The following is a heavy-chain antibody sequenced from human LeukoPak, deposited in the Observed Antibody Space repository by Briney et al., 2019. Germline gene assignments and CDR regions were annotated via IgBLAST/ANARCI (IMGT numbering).Heavy chain of an antibody. CDR2: ITSRGSAV. D-gene: IGHD5-24*01. CDR3: ARDQTAMANSRAFDI. J-gene: IGHJ3*02. V-gene: IGHV3-48*03. Sequence: PGGSLRLSCAASGFTFSGYEMNWGRQAPGKGLEGVSYITSRGSAVFYSDSVKGRFTISRDNAENSLYLQMNSLRAEDTAVYYCARDQTAMANSRAFDIWGQGTTVTVSS. CDR1: GFTFSGYE.